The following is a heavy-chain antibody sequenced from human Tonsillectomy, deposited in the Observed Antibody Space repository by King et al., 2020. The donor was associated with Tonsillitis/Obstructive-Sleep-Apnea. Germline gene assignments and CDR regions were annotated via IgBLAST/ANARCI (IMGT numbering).Heavy chain of an antibody. V-gene: IGHV4-39*01. D-gene: IGHD6-19*01. J-gene: IGHJ4*02. CDR1: SGSIGSGNFH. Sequence: LQLQESGPGLVKPSETLSLTCTVSSGSIGSGNFHWGWIRQSPGKGLEWIGTISYSGSTYYKPSLKSRVTISVDTSKNQFSLKLTSVTAADTTIYYCARHLGSSGWTPIYFDYWGQGTLVAVSS. CDR3: ARHLGSSGWTPIYFDY. CDR2: ISYSGST.